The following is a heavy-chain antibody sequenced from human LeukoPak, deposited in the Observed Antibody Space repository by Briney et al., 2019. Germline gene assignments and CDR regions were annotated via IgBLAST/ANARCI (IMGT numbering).Heavy chain of an antibody. CDR3: ARGGKKLCIMVVVRTGVSYSLAV. J-gene: IGHJ6*04. CDR1: GGSFSGYY. Sequence: PSETLSLTCAVYGGSFSGYYWTWIRQAPGKGLEWIGEINPSGRISYNPSLKSRLTISVDASKNQFSLNLRSLTAADTAVYYCARGGKKLCIMVVVRTGVSYSLAVGEKGTTATVPP. V-gene: IGHV4-34*01. D-gene: IGHD2-21*02. CDR2: INPSGRI.